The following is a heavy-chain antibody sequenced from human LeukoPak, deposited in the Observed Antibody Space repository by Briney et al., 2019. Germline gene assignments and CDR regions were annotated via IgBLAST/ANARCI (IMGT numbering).Heavy chain of an antibody. CDR3: ARDLTVYDTNWFDP. CDR1: GGSISGYY. Sequence: SETLSLTCTVSGGSISGYYWSWIRQPAGKGLEWIGRIYTSGSTNYNPSLKSRVTMSVDTSKNQFSLKLSSVTAADTAVYYCARDLTVYDTNWFDPWGQGTLVTVSS. J-gene: IGHJ5*02. CDR2: IYTSGST. D-gene: IGHD3-16*01. V-gene: IGHV4-4*07.